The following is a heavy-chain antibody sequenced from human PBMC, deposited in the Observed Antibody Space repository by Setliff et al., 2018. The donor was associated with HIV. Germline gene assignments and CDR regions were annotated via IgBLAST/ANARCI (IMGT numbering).Heavy chain of an antibody. CDR3: ARGNRFYASGSHYAEWGFDP. J-gene: IGHJ5*02. V-gene: IGHV3-66*02. CDR2: TFAGGST. D-gene: IGHD3-10*01. CDR1: EVSVSGHY. Sequence: GSLRLSCAASEVSVSGHYMGWARQTPGKGLEWVSVTFAGGSTDYAGSVKGRFTVSRDHSTNTLNLQMNSLRVEDTGIYYCARGNRFYASGSHYAEWGFDPWGQGVLVTV.